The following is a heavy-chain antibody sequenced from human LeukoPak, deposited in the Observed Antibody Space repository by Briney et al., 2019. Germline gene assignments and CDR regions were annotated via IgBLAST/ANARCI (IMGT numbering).Heavy chain of an antibody. J-gene: IGHJ6*03. CDR2: ISSIISYI. D-gene: IGHD4-11*01. V-gene: IGHV3-21*01. CDR3: ARDPTVTTSLYYYYYMDV. Sequence: GGSLRLSCAASGFTFSTYSMNWVRQAPGKGLEWVSSISSIISYIYYADSVKGRFTISRDNAKNSLYLQMNNLRAEDTAVYYCARDPTVTTSLYYYYYMDVWGKGTTVTVSS. CDR1: GFTFSTYS.